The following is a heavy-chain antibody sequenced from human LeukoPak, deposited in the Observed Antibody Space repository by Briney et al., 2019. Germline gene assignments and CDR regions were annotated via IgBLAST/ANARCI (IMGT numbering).Heavy chain of an antibody. V-gene: IGHV3-23*01. Sequence: GGSLRLSCAASGFTFSSYAMSWVRQAPGKGLEWVSAISGSGGSTYYADSVKGRFTISRGNSKNTLYLQMNSLRAEDTAVYYCAKSSITMVRGVHPFDYWGQGTLVTVSS. D-gene: IGHD3-10*01. CDR3: AKSSITMVRGVHPFDY. CDR1: GFTFSSYA. CDR2: ISGSGGST. J-gene: IGHJ4*02.